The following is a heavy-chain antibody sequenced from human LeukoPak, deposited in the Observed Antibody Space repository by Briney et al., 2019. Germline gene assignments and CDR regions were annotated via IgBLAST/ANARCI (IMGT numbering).Heavy chain of an antibody. J-gene: IGHJ1*01. V-gene: IGHV3-23*01. CDR3: AKGIGYDTSGYYGKYFQH. CDR2: ISGSGGST. CDR1: GFTFSSYG. D-gene: IGHD3-22*01. Sequence: QTGGSLRLSCSASGFTFSSYGMSWVRQAPGKGLEWVSAISGSGGSTYYADSVKGRFTISRDNSKNTLYLQMNSLRAEDTAVYYCAKGIGYDTSGYYGKYFQHWGQGTLVTVSS.